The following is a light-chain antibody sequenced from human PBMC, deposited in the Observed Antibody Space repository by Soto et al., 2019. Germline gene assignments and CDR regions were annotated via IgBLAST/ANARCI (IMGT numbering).Light chain of an antibody. CDR3: QQYNQWPGT. J-gene: IGKJ1*01. CDR2: GAS. V-gene: IGKV3-15*01. Sequence: EIVLTQSPATRSVSPCESSTLSCRASQSISSNLAWYQQKPGQSPRLLIYGASSRATGVPVRFSGSGSGVAFTLTISGLQSEDFAVYHCQQYNQWPGTFGQGTKVDIK. CDR1: QSISSN.